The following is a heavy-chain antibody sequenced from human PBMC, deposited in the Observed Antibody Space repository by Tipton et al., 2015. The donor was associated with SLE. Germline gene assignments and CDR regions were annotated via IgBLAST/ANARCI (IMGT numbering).Heavy chain of an antibody. D-gene: IGHD5/OR15-5a*01. CDR3: ARDRSSVSD. CDR1: GDSISNHH. V-gene: IGHV4-4*07. J-gene: IGHJ4*02. CDR2: LYTSGST. Sequence: GLVKPSETLSLTCTVSGDSISNHHWSWIRQSAGNRLEWIGRLYTSGSTNYNPSLQSRVNILVDASKNQFSLKLTSVTAADTAVYFCARDRSSVSDWGQGTQVIVSP.